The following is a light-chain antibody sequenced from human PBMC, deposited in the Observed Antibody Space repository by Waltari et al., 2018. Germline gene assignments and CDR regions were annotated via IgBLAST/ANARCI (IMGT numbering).Light chain of an antibody. CDR2: NND. CDR3: AAWDDSLNGPV. V-gene: IGLV1-44*01. CDR1: SFNIGRNT. Sequence: QSVLTQPPSASGTPGQRVTISCSGSSFNIGRNTVNWYRQFPGTAPKLLIYNNDQRPPGVPDRFSGSESGSSASLAISGLQSEHEADYYCAAWDDSLNGPVFGGGTKLTVL. J-gene: IGLJ3*02.